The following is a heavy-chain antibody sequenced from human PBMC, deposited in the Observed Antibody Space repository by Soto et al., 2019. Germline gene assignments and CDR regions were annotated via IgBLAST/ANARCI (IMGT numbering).Heavy chain of an antibody. D-gene: IGHD3-22*01. CDR3: AREYKHYYDSSGYPLYY. J-gene: IGHJ4*02. CDR1: RGTFSSCA. V-gene: IGHV1-69*13. CDR2: IIPIFGTA. Sequence: GASVKVSCKASRGTFSSCAMSWVRQAPEQGLEWMGGIIPIFGTANYAQKFQGRVTITADESTSTAYMELSSLTSEDTAVYYCAREYKHYYDSSGYPLYYWGQGTLVTVSS.